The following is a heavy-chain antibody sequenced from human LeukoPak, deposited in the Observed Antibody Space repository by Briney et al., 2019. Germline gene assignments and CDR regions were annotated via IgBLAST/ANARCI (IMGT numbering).Heavy chain of an antibody. CDR2: FSGSGTGT. D-gene: IGHD3-10*02. J-gene: IGHJ6*04. Sequence: GGSLRLSCAASGFTFSSYAMSWVRQAPGKGLEWVSSFSGSGTGTYYADSVTGRFTISRDNAKNSLYLQMNSLRAEDTAVYYCAELGITMIGGVWGKGTTVTISS. CDR3: AELGITMIGGV. V-gene: IGHV3-23*01. CDR1: GFTFSSYA.